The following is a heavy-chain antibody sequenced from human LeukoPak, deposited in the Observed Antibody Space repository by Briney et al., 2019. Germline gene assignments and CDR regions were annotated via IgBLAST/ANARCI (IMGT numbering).Heavy chain of an antibody. CDR3: ARLGYCSTTSCAKGPFDY. Sequence: SATLSLTCAVYGGSFTDYYWSWIRQPPGKGLEWIGDVHHSESSNYNPSLKSRVTMSVDTSKNQFSLNLNSVTATDTTVYYCARLGYCSTTSCAKGPFDYWGQGTLVTVSS. CDR1: GGSFTDYY. V-gene: IGHV4-34*01. CDR2: VHHSESS. J-gene: IGHJ4*02. D-gene: IGHD2-2*01.